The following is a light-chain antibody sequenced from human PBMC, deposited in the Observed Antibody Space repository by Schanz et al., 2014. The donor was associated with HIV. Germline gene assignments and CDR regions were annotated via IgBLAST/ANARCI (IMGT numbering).Light chain of an antibody. V-gene: IGLV1-40*01. Sequence: QSVLTQPPSVSAAPGQTVTISCSGSNSNIGARYDVHWYQQLPGTAPKLVIYGNKNRPSGVPDRFSGSRSDTSASLAITGLQAEDEADYYCTSYAGSLRLVFGGGTKVTVL. CDR1: NSNIGARYD. J-gene: IGLJ2*01. CDR2: GNK. CDR3: TSYAGSLRLV.